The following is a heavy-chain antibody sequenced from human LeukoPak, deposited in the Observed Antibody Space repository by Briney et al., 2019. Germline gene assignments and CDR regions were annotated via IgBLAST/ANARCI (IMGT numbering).Heavy chain of an antibody. CDR1: GRTFSSYA. Sequence: SVKVSCKASGRTFSSYAVSWLRQAPGQGLEWWGGIIPIFVTANYAQKFQGRVTITADESTSTAYMEMSRLRSEETGVYYCAREDCSGGSCYYFDYWGQGTLVTVSS. CDR2: IIPIFVTA. CDR3: AREDCSGGSCYYFDY. D-gene: IGHD2-15*01. V-gene: IGHV1-69*13. J-gene: IGHJ4*02.